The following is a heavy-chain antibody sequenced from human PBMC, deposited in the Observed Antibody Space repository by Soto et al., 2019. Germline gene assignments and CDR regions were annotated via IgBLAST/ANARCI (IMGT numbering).Heavy chain of an antibody. V-gene: IGHV1-69*12. CDR1: GGTFSTYP. Sequence: QVQLVQSGAEVKKPGSSVTVSCKTSGGTFSTYPISWVRQAPGQGLEWMGGIIPVFGSSYYAQKFQGRVTITADESTSTAYMELSRLRSEDTAVYYCARSKTEYYYYYGMDVWGQGTTVTVSS. CDR2: IIPVFGSS. CDR3: ARSKTEYYYYYGMDV. D-gene: IGHD4-4*01. J-gene: IGHJ6*02.